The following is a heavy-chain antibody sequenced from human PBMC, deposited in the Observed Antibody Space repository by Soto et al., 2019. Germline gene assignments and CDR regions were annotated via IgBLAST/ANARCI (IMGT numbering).Heavy chain of an antibody. CDR3: AREGSSGWLYYYGMDV. Sequence: EVQLVESGGGLVKPGGSLRLSCAASGFTFSSYSMNWVRQAPGKGLELVSSISSSSSYIYYADSVKGRFTISRDNAKNSLYLQMNSLRAEDTAVYYCAREGSSGWLYYYGMDVWGQGTTVTVSS. D-gene: IGHD6-19*01. V-gene: IGHV3-21*01. J-gene: IGHJ6*02. CDR2: ISSSSSYI. CDR1: GFTFSSYS.